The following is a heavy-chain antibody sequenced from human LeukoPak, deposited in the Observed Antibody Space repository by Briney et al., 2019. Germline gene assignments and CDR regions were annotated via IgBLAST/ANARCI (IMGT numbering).Heavy chain of an antibody. CDR3: ERRIVGAPSYYFDY. J-gene: IGHJ4*02. CDR1: GFTFSSYS. D-gene: IGHD1-26*01. V-gene: IGHV3-21*04. Sequence: GGSLRLSCAASGFTFSSYSMNWVRQAPGKGLEWVSSISSSSSYIYYADSVKGRFTISRDNAKNSLYLQMNSLRAEDTAVYYCERRIVGAPSYYFDYWGQGTLVTVSS. CDR2: ISSSSSYI.